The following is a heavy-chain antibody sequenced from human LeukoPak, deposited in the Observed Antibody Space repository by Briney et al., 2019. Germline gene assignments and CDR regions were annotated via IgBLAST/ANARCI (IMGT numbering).Heavy chain of an antibody. Sequence: PSETLSLTCTVSGGSISSGGYYWSWIRQHPGKGLEWIGYIYYSGNTYYNPSLKSRVTISVDTSKNQFSLKLSSVTAADTAVYYCARASPSLAADYWGQGTLVTVSS. V-gene: IGHV4-31*03. CDR1: GGSISSGGYY. CDR3: ARASPSLAADY. CDR2: IYYSGNT. J-gene: IGHJ4*02. D-gene: IGHD2-15*01.